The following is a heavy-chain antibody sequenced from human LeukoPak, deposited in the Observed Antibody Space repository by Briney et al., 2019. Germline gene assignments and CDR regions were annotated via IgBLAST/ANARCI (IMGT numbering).Heavy chain of an antibody. CDR1: GGSNSRGGYY. Sequence: SETLSLTCPVSGGSNSRGGYYWRWIRQHPGKGLECIGYIYYSGSTYYNPSLKSRVTISVDTSTNQFSLKLRSVTTADTAVYYCARDSLLLWFGETYGMDVWGQGTTVTVSS. D-gene: IGHD3-10*01. V-gene: IGHV4-31*03. J-gene: IGHJ6*02. CDR2: IYYSGST. CDR3: ARDSLLLWFGETYGMDV.